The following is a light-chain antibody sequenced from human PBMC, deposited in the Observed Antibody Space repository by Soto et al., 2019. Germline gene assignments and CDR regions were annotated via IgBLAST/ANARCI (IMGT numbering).Light chain of an antibody. Sequence: DIQMTQSPSSLSGSVGDRVTITCRASQTISSWLDWYQQKPGKAPKLLIYNASTLKSGVPSRFSGSGSGTDFTLTISSLEPEDFAIYFCQKYSSYPRTFGQGTKVDI. CDR2: NAS. CDR1: QTISSW. J-gene: IGKJ1*01. CDR3: QKYSSYPRT. V-gene: IGKV1-5*03.